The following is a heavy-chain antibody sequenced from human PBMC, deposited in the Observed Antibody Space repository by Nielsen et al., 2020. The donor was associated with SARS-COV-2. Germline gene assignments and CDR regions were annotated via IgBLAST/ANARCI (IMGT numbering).Heavy chain of an antibody. CDR3: ARKSSGWYALFDY. Sequence: SETLSLTCAVYGGSFSGYYWSWIRQPPGKGLEWIGEINHSGSTNYNPSLKSRVTISVDTSKNQFSLKLSSVTAADTAVYYCARKSSGWYALFDYWGQGTLVTVSS. V-gene: IGHV4-34*01. CDR2: INHSGST. J-gene: IGHJ4*02. CDR1: GGSFSGYY. D-gene: IGHD6-19*01.